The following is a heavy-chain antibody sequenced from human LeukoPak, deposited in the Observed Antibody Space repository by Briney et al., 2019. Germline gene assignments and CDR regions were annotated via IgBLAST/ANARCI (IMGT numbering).Heavy chain of an antibody. Sequence: GGSLRLSCAASGFTFTDYTINWVRQAPGKGLEWVSSISTSSNIYYADSVKGRFTVSRDNAKNSVYLQANSLRAEDTAVYYCARDRSYVGFDYWGQGTLVTVSS. D-gene: IGHD4-23*01. CDR2: ISTSSNI. CDR1: GFTFTDYT. J-gene: IGHJ4*02. CDR3: ARDRSYVGFDY. V-gene: IGHV3-69-1*01.